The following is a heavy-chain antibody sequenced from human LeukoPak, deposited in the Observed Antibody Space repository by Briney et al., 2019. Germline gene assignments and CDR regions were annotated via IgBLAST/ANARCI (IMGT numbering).Heavy chain of an antibody. CDR1: GGSISSSSYY. D-gene: IGHD3-9*01. J-gene: IGHJ4*02. CDR3: ARHTYYDILTGYYPLYYFDY. V-gene: IGHV4-39*01. CDR2: IYYSGST. Sequence: SETLSLTCTVSGGSISSSSYYWGWIRQPPGKGLEWIGSIYYSGSTYYNPSLKSRVTISVDTSKNQFSLKLSFVTAADTAVYYCARHTYYDILTGYYPLYYFDYWGQGTLVTVSS.